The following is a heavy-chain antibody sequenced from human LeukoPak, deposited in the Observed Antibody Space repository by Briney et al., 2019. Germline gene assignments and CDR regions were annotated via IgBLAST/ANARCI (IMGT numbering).Heavy chain of an antibody. CDR3: ARRAVAEWYFDL. J-gene: IGHJ2*01. Sequence: SETLSLTCTVSGGSMSSYYWSWIRQPPGKGLEWIGYIYYSGSTNYNPSLKSRVTTSVDTSKNQFSLNLSSVTAADTAVYYCARRAVAEWYFDLWGRGTLVTVSS. D-gene: IGHD6-19*01. CDR2: IYYSGST. CDR1: GGSMSSYY. V-gene: IGHV4-59*01.